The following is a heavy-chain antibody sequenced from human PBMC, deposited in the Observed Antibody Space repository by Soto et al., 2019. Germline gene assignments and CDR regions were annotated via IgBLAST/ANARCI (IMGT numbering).Heavy chain of an antibody. D-gene: IGHD2-15*01. V-gene: IGHV3-23*01. J-gene: IGHJ4*02. CDR3: AKEADFSGNYPDY. Sequence: PGGSLRPSCAASGFTFSSYAMSWVRQAPGKGLEWVSVISGSGGSTHYADSVKGRSTISRDNSKNTLHLQVNSLRGEDTAVYYCAKEADFSGNYPDYWGKGTQVTAPS. CDR2: ISGSGGST. CDR1: GFTFSSYA.